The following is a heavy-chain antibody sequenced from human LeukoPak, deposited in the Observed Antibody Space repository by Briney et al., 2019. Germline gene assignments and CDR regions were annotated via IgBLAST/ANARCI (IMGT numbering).Heavy chain of an antibody. CDR3: ARDPPSGTSLDYYYYYYMDV. CDR1: GGSISSGSYY. CDR2: IYTSGST. V-gene: IGHV4-61*02. J-gene: IGHJ6*03. Sequence: PSQTLSLTCTVSGGSISSGSYYWSWIRQPAGKGLEWIGRIYTSGSTNYNPSLKSRVTISVDTSKNQFSLKLSSVTAADTAVYYCARDPPSGTSLDYYYYYYMDVWGKETTVTVSS. D-gene: IGHD2-2*01.